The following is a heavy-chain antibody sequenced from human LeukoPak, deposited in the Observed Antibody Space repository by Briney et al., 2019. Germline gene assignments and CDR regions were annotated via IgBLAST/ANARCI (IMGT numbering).Heavy chain of an antibody. CDR2: INHSGST. V-gene: IGHV4-34*01. D-gene: IGHD3-10*01. J-gene: IGHJ4*02. CDR1: GGSISSYY. Sequence: SETLSLTCTVSGGSISSYYWSWIRQPPGKGLEWIGEINHSGSTNYNPSLKSRVTISVDTSKNQFSLKLSSVTAADTAVYYCARGIMVRGPRKGIFDYWGQGTLVTVSS. CDR3: ARGIMVRGPRKGIFDY.